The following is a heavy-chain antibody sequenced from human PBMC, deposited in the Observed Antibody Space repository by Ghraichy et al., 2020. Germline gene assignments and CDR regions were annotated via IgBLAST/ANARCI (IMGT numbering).Heavy chain of an antibody. CDR2: FDPEDGET. CDR3: ATTEPDYDILTGYPA. Sequence: ASVKVSCKVSGYTLTELSMHWVRQAPGKGLEWMGGFDPEDGETIYAQKFQGRVTMTEDTSTDTAYMELSSLRSEDTAVYYCATTEPDYDILTGYPAWGQGTLVTVSS. CDR1: GYTLTELS. D-gene: IGHD3-9*01. V-gene: IGHV1-24*01. J-gene: IGHJ5*02.